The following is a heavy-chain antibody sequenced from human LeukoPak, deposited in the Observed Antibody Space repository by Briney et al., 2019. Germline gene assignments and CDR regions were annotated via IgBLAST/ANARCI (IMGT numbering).Heavy chain of an antibody. Sequence: GGSLRLSCTASGFNFDEYAMYWVRQAPGKGLEWASGISWTGDRTTYADSVKGRFTISRDNAKKSLYLQMNSLRADDTALYYCAKDIDYGSGTYFKSFDYWGQGTRVAVSS. D-gene: IGHD3-10*01. CDR3: AKDIDYGSGTYFKSFDY. J-gene: IGHJ4*02. CDR1: GFNFDEYA. V-gene: IGHV3-9*01. CDR2: ISWTGDRT.